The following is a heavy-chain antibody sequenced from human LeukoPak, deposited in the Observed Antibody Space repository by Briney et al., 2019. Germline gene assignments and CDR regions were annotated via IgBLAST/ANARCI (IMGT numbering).Heavy chain of an antibody. Sequence: SGPTLVNPTQTLTLTCTFSGFSLSTSGMCVSWIRQPPGKALEWLARIDWDDDKYYSTSLKTRLTISKDTSKNQVVLTMTNMDPVYTATYYCARATTYDYVWGSYRGYYFDYWGQGTLVTVSS. V-gene: IGHV2-70*11. CDR3: ARATTYDYVWGSYRGYYFDY. CDR2: IDWDDDK. D-gene: IGHD3-16*02. CDR1: GFSLSTSGMC. J-gene: IGHJ4*02.